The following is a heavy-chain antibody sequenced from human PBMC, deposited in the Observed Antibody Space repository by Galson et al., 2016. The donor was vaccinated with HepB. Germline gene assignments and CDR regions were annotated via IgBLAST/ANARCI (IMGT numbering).Heavy chain of an antibody. D-gene: IGHD1/OR15-1a*01. V-gene: IGHV3-48*02. J-gene: IGHJ4*02. CDR2: LSSHFGTI. Sequence: SLRLSCAASGFTFSTYSMNWVRQRPGKALEWLSHLSSHFGTIFYADSVKGRFPSSRDNGKNSVFLQLNGLRDDDTGLYYCARGLEQPVGHFDVWGQGTLVTVSS. CDR1: GFTFSTYS. CDR3: ARGLEQPVGHFDV.